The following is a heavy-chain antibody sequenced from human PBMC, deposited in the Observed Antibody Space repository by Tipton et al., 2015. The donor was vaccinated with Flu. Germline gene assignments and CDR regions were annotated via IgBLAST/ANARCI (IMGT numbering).Heavy chain of an antibody. CDR3: ARLSYYDVDLKNFYFDY. V-gene: IGHV4-39*01. CDR2: IYPSGTT. J-gene: IGHJ4*02. D-gene: IGHD3-10*02. Sequence: GLVKPSETLSLTCTVSSGSIRSTNYFCAWIRQPPGKGLELIGNIYPSGTTYYNPSLKSRVTISADTSKSQFSLMLRSVTAADTAVYYCARLSYYDVDLKNFYFDYWGQGALVTVSS. CDR1: SGSIRSTNYF.